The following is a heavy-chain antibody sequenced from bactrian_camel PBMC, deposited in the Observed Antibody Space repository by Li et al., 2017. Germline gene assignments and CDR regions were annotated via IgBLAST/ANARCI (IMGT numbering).Heavy chain of an antibody. V-gene: IGHV3S6*01. CDR2: VWPGGGRP. D-gene: IGHD6*01. CDR3: ASGITVVADRVVLDFGY. CDR1: EYTYNRNC. J-gene: IGHJ6*01. Sequence: HVQLVESGGGSVQAGGSLKLSCAASEYTYNRNCMAWFRQAPGKGLEWVSSVWPGGGRPYYSDSVKGRFTISKDNTKNTVSLEMNSLQPEDTAVYYCASGITVVADRVVLDFGYWGQGTQVTV.